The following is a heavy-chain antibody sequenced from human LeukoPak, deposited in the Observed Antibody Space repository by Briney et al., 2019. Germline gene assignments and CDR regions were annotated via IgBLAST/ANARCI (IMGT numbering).Heavy chain of an antibody. CDR1: VYTFTGYY. Sequence: ASVKVSCKASVYTFTGYYMHWVRQAPGQGPDWMGWIHPNSGATNYAQKFQGRVTMTRDTSISTAYMELTSLRSDDTAVYYCARDHGSPAAPDYWGRGTLVTVSS. CDR2: IHPNSGAT. CDR3: ARDHGSPAAPDY. J-gene: IGHJ4*02. D-gene: IGHD2-2*01. V-gene: IGHV1-2*02.